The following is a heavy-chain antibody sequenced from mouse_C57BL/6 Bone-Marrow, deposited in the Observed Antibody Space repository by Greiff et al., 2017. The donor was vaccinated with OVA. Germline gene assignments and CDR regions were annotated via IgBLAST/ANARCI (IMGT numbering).Heavy chain of an antibody. Sequence: EVQRVESGEGLVKLGGSLKLSCAASGFTFSSYAMSWVRQTPEKRLEWVAYISSGGDYIYYADTVKGRFTISRDNARNTLYLQMSSLKSEDTAMYYCTRGRYGSSFLDYWGQGTTLTVSS. CDR2: ISSGGDYI. CDR1: GFTFSSYA. V-gene: IGHV5-9-1*02. CDR3: TRGRYGSSFLDY. D-gene: IGHD1-1*01. J-gene: IGHJ2*01.